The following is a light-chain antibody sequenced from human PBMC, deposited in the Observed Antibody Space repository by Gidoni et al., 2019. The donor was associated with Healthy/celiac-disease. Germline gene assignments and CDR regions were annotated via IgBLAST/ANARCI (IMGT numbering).Light chain of an antibody. Sequence: DMQMTQSHSTLSASVGDSVTITCRASQSISSWLAWYQQRPGKAPNLLIYKATSLDSGVPSRFSGSGSGTDFTLTISSLQPDDFATYYCQQYNSYSRTFXQXTKVEI. CDR2: KAT. V-gene: IGKV1-5*03. CDR1: QSISSW. J-gene: IGKJ1*01. CDR3: QQYNSYSRT.